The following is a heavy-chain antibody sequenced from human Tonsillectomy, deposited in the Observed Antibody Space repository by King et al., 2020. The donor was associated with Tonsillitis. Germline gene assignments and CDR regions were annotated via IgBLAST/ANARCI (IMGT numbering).Heavy chain of an antibody. CDR2: FSWISGSI. CDR3: AKDTVYSSGWYTN. V-gene: IGHV3-9*01. CDR1: VFSFDDYA. J-gene: IGHJ4*02. D-gene: IGHD6-19*01. Sequence: VQLVESGGGLVQPGRSLRLSCAASVFSFDDYAMHWVWQAPGKGLELVSGFSWISGSIGYADSVMGRLTISRDNAQNSLYLQMNSLIAEDTALYYCAKDTVYSSGWYTNWGQGTLVTVSS.